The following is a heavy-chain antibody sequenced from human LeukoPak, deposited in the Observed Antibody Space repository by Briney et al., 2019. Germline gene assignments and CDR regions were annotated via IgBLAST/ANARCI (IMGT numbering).Heavy chain of an antibody. V-gene: IGHV4-39*07. D-gene: IGHD3-10*01. CDR1: LSSSHTYY. J-gene: IGHJ3*02. Sequence: SETLSLTCSDSLSSSHTYYWGWIRQPPGKGLEWIGYIYHSGSTYYNPSLKSRVTISVDRSKNQFSLKLSSVTAADTAVYYCARGKVSSGFGDPPEGAFDIWGQGTMVTVSS. CDR3: ARGKVSSGFGDPPEGAFDI. CDR2: IYHSGST.